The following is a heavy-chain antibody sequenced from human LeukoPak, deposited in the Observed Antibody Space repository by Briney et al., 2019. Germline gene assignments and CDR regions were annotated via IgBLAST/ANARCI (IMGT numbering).Heavy chain of an antibody. J-gene: IGHJ3*02. Sequence: GGSLRLSCAASGFPFSSYNMNWVRQAPGKGLEWVSYISGSGRTIDYADSVRGRFTVSRDNAKDSLYLQMNSLRDEDTAVYYCARDRAWASDIWGQGTMVTVS. V-gene: IGHV3-48*02. CDR3: ARDRAWASDI. D-gene: IGHD3-10*01. CDR1: GFPFSSYN. CDR2: ISGSGRTI.